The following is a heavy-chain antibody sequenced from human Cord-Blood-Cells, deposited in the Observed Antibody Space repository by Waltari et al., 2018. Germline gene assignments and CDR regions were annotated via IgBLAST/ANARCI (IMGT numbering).Heavy chain of an antibody. CDR3: ARGGYDFWSGPENWFDP. D-gene: IGHD3-3*01. V-gene: IGHV4-59*11. Sequence: QVKLQESGPGLVKPSETLSLTCTVSGGSISSHYWSWIRQPPGKGLDWIGYIYYSGSTTYNPSLKSPVTISLDTSKNQFSLKLSSVTAADTAVYYCARGGYDFWSGPENWFDPWGQGTLVTVSS. CDR2: IYYSGST. CDR1: GGSISSHY. J-gene: IGHJ5*02.